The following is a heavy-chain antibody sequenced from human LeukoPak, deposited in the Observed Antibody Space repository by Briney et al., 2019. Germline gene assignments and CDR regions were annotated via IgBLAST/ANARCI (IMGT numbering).Heavy chain of an antibody. Sequence: GGSLRLSCAASGFTFSSYGMHWVRQAPGKGLEWVAVISYDGSNKYYADSVKGRFTISRDNSKNTLYLQMNSLRAEDTAVYYCARGRPHGNDYWGQGTLVTVSP. CDR1: GFTFSSYG. V-gene: IGHV3-30*03. J-gene: IGHJ4*02. D-gene: IGHD4-23*01. CDR2: ISYDGSNK. CDR3: ARGRPHGNDY.